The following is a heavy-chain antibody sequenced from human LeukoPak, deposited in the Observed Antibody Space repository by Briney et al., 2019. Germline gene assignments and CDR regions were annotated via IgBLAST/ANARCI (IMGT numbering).Heavy chain of an antibody. D-gene: IGHD3-10*01. CDR1: GYNFSNYW. V-gene: IGHV5-51*01. CDR3: ARRLWFGDQEVFDV. Sequence: GESLKISCKGSGYNFSNYWIGRVRQMPGKGLEWMGIIYPGDSNTRSSPSFQGQVTISADKSIATAFLQWSSLKASDTAIYYCARRLWFGDQEVFDVWGQGTMVTVSS. J-gene: IGHJ3*01. CDR2: IYPGDSNT.